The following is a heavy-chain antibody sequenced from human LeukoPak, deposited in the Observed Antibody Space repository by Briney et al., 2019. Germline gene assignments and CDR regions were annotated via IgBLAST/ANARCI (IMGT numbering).Heavy chain of an antibody. Sequence: GGSLRLSCAASGFTFSSYSMNWVRQAPGKGLEWVSSISSRSSYIYYADSVKGRFTISRDNAKNSLYLQMNSLRAEDTAVYYCARERGYGDYDWGQGTLVTVSS. V-gene: IGHV3-21*01. CDR3: ARERGYGDYD. D-gene: IGHD4-17*01. CDR1: GFTFSSYS. J-gene: IGHJ4*02. CDR2: ISSRSSYI.